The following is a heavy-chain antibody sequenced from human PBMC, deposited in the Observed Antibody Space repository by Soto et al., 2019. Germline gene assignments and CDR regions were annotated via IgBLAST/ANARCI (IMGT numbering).Heavy chain of an antibody. D-gene: IGHD3-3*01. CDR2: IDPSDSYT. J-gene: IGHJ6*02. CDR1: GYSFTSYW. CDR3: ARPSHTYYDFWSGYYNHYYYGMDV. V-gene: IGHV5-10-1*01. Sequence: PGESLKISCKGSGYSFTSYWISWVRQMPGKGLEWMGRIDPSDSYTNYSPSFQGHVTISADKSISTAYLQWSSLKASDTAMYYCARPSHTYYDFWSGYYNHYYYGMDVWGQGTTVTVSS.